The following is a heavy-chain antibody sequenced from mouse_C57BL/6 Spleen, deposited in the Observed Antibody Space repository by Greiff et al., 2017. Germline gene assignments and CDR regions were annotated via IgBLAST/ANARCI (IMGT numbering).Heavy chain of an antibody. CDR1: GYTFTSYW. J-gene: IGHJ2*01. Sequence: QVQLQQSGAELVKPGASVKMSCKASGYTFTSYWITWVKQRPGQGLEWIGDIYPGSGSTNYNEKFKSKATLTVDTSSSTAYMPLSSLTSEDSAVYYCASFYGNYFDYWGQGTTLTVSS. D-gene: IGHD2-1*01. CDR3: ASFYGNYFDY. V-gene: IGHV1-55*01. CDR2: IYPGSGST.